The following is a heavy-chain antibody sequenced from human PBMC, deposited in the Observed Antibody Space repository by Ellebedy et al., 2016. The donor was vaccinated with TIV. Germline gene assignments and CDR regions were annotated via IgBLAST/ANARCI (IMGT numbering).Heavy chain of an antibody. D-gene: IGHD6-19*01. J-gene: IGHJ4*02. V-gene: IGHV4-34*01. CDR1: GGSFSGYY. CDR3: ARGVGSSGWYLDY. CDR2: INHSGST. Sequence: SETLSLXCAVYGGSFSGYYWSWIRQPPGKGLEWIGEINHSGSTNYNPSLKSRVTISVDTSKNQFSLKLSSVTAADTAVYYCARGVGSSGWYLDYWGQGTLVTVSS.